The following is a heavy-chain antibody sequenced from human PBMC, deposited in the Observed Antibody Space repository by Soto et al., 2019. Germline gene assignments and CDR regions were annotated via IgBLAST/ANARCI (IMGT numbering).Heavy chain of an antibody. CDR3: AKSTGDTRTTYHFGS. V-gene: IGHV3-23*01. CDR2: ISGSGGST. D-gene: IGHD4-17*01. CDR1: GFTFSSYS. Sequence: EVQLLESGRSLVQPGGSLKLSCAASGFTFSSYSMSWVRQAPGKGLEWVSGISGSGGSTYNADSVKGRFTISRDNSRNTLYLQMNSLRAEDTAIYYCAKSTGDTRTTYHFGSWGQGTLVTVS. J-gene: IGHJ4*02.